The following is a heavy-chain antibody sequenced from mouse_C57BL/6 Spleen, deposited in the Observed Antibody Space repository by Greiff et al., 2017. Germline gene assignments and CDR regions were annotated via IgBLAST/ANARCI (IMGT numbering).Heavy chain of an antibody. CDR3: ARGGYGYDGAFYAMDY. V-gene: IGHV1-64*01. Sequence: QVQLQQPGAELVKPGASVKLSCKASGYTFTSYWMHWVQQRPGQGLEWIGMIHPNSGSTNYNEKFKSKATLTVDKSSSTAYMELSSLTSEDSAVYYCARGGYGYDGAFYAMDYWGQGTSVTVSS. D-gene: IGHD2-2*01. J-gene: IGHJ4*01. CDR2: IHPNSGST. CDR1: GYTFTSYW.